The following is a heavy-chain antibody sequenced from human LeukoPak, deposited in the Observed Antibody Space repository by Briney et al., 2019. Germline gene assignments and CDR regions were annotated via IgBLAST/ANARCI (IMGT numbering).Heavy chain of an antibody. V-gene: IGHV4-34*01. CDR1: GGSFSGYY. CDR2: INHSGST. J-gene: IGHJ5*02. CDR3: ARGRRRWFGELLYNWFDP. Sequence: SETLSLTCAVYGGSFSGYYWSWIRQPPGKGLEWIGEINHSGSTNYNPSLKSRVTISVDTSKNQFSLKLSSVTAADTAVYYCARGRRRWFGELLYNWFDPWGQGTLVTVSS. D-gene: IGHD3-10*01.